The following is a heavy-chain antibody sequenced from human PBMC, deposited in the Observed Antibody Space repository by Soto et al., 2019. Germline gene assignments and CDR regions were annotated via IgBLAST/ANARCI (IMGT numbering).Heavy chain of an antibody. D-gene: IGHD3-3*01. J-gene: IGHJ4*02. CDR3: ARRDTSGFLRYFDN. V-gene: IGHV1-69*06. Sequence: QMQLVQSGAEVKKPGSSVKVSCKASGGTLSSFINYPINWVRQAPGQGLEWMGGIVPNVGTVNYAQKFQGRVTITADKSTGTAYMEVSSLRSEDTALYYCARRDTSGFLRYFDNWGQGTLLTVSS. CDR1: GGTLSSFINYP. CDR2: IVPNVGTV.